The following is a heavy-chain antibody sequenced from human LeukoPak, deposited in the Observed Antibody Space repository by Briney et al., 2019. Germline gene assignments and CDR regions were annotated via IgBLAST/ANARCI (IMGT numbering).Heavy chain of an antibody. Sequence: GGSLRLSCAASGFTFSTYSMNWVRQAPGKGLEWVSSITSPVGHIYYADSLKGRITISRDNARSSLYLQMNSLRAEDTAVYYCARTVTDAFDIWGQGTMVTVSS. CDR2: ITSPVGHI. CDR1: GFTFSTYS. D-gene: IGHD3/OR15-3a*01. J-gene: IGHJ3*02. CDR3: ARTVTDAFDI. V-gene: IGHV3-21*01.